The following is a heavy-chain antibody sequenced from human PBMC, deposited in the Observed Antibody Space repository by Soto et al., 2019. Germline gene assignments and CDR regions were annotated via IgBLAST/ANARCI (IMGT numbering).Heavy chain of an antibody. Sequence: GGSLRLSCAASGFSFSISPMHWVRQAPGKGPEWVALISYDGTNKFYADSVKGRFTISRDNSKSTLYLQVDSLRPEDAAVYYCARDPKTSGGQHWAFNYFDSWGQGTLVTISS. V-gene: IGHV3-30-3*01. CDR2: ISYDGTNK. CDR1: GFSFSISP. CDR3: ARDPKTSGGQHWAFNYFDS. D-gene: IGHD7-27*01. J-gene: IGHJ4*02.